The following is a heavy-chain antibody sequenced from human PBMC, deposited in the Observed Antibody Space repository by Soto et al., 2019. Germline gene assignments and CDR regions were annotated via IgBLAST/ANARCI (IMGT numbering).Heavy chain of an antibody. J-gene: IGHJ3*02. Sequence: QVQLVESGGGLVKPGGSLRLSCAASGFTFSDYYMSWIRQAPGKGLEWVSYISSSGSTIDYADSVKGRFTISRDNAKNSLYLQMNSLRAEDTAVYYCARQYYYDSSGYNGSYAFDIWGQGTMVTVSS. CDR2: ISSSGSTI. V-gene: IGHV3-11*01. CDR1: GFTFSDYY. CDR3: ARQYYYDSSGYNGSYAFDI. D-gene: IGHD3-22*01.